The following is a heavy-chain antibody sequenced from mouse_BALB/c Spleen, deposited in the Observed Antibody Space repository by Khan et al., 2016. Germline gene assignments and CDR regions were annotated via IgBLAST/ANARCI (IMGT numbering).Heavy chain of an antibody. CDR1: GYTFSNYW. Sequence: QVQLKQSGAELMKPGASVKISCKATGYTFSNYWIEWVKQRPGHGLEWIGDILPGSGYSNSNENFKGKATFTADASSNTAYMQLISLTSEGSDVYFCARAWYSMDYWGQGTSVTVSS. J-gene: IGHJ4*01. V-gene: IGHV1-9*01. CDR2: ILPGSGYS. CDR3: ARAWYSMDY.